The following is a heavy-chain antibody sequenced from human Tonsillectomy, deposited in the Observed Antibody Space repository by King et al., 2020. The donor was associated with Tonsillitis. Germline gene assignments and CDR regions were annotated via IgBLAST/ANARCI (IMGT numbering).Heavy chain of an antibody. Sequence: QLQESGPGLVKPSETLSLTCTVSGGSISSSSYYWGWIRQPPGKGLEWIGSIYYSGSTYHNPSLKSRVTISVDTSKNQFSLKLSSVTAADPAVYYCARHPHGDYLLYFDYWGQGTLVTVSS. CDR1: GGSISSSSYY. D-gene: IGHD4-17*01. J-gene: IGHJ4*02. CDR2: IYYSGST. V-gene: IGHV4-39*07. CDR3: ARHPHGDYLLYFDY.